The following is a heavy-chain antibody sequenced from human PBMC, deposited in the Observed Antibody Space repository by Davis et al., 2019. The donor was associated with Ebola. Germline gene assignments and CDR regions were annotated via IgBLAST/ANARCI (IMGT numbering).Heavy chain of an antibody. D-gene: IGHD6-13*01. CDR3: ARNGVAAGTGFNS. Sequence: ASVKVSCKASGYPFTGYYIHWVRQAPGQGLEWMGRINPNSGGTNYAQKFQGRVTMTRDTSISTAYMELRSLRSDDTAVYYCARNGVAAGTGFNSWGQGTLVTVSS. CDR2: INPNSGGT. J-gene: IGHJ4*02. CDR1: GYPFTGYY. V-gene: IGHV1-2*06.